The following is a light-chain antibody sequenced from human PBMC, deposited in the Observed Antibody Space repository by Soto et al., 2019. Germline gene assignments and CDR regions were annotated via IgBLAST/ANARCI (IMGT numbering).Light chain of an antibody. J-gene: IGKJ1*01. Sequence: DIQMTQSPSTLSASVGDRVTITCRASQTSINWLAWYQQKPGKAPKLLIYKASTLEGEVPSRFSGSGAETEFTLTINSLQPDDSATYYCQQYHTYWWTFGQGTKVDI. CDR1: QTSINW. V-gene: IGKV1-5*03. CDR2: KAS. CDR3: QQYHTYWWT.